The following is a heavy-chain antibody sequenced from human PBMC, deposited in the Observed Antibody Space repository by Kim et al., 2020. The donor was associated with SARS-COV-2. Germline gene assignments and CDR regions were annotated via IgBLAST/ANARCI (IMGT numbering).Heavy chain of an antibody. CDR3: ARVARGRKPDY. CDR1: GGSISSYY. J-gene: IGHJ4*02. CDR2: IYYSGST. Sequence: SETLSLTCTVSGGSISSYYWSWIRQPPGKGLEWIGYIYYSGSTNYNPSLKSRVTISVDTSKNQFSLKLSSVTAADTAVYYCARVARGRKPDYWGQETLVTVSS. V-gene: IGHV4-59*01.